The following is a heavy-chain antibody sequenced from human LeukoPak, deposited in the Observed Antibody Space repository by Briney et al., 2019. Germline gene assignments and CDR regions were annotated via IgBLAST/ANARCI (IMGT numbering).Heavy chain of an antibody. CDR1: GYTFTGYY. J-gene: IGHJ4*02. D-gene: IGHD4-11*01. CDR3: ARTPTTVIRSGFDY. V-gene: IGHV1-46*01. Sequence: GASVKVSCTASGYTFTGYYMHWVRQAPGQGLEWMGIINPSGGSTSYAQKFQGRVTMTRDMSTSTVYMELSSLRSEDTAVYYCARTPTTVIRSGFDYWGQGTLVTVSS. CDR2: INPSGGST.